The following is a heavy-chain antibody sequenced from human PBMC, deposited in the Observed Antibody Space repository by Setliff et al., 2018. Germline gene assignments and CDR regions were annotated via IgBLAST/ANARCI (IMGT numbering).Heavy chain of an antibody. J-gene: IGHJ4*02. CDR1: GYIFTGYY. D-gene: IGHD3-3*01. CDR3: VRAGFDAISNGLDY. V-gene: IGHV1-2*06. CDR2: ISPHTGGT. Sequence: ASVKVSCKASGYIFTGYYMHWVRQAPGQGLEWMGRISPHTGGTNSAQKFQGRVTMTRDTSVSTVYMELDSLRSDDTAVYYCVRAGFDAISNGLDYWGQGTLVTVSS.